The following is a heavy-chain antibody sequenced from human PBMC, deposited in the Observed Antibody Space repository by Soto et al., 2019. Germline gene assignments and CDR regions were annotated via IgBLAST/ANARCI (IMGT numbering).Heavy chain of an antibody. CDR1: GFSLSTSGVG. Sequence: QITLKESGPTLVKPTQTLTLTCTFSGFSLSTSGVGVGWIRQPPGKALEWLALIYWDDDKRYSPSLKSRLTITKDISKNHVVLTMTNTDPVDTATYYCALSSSWYVADYWGQGTLVIVSS. CDR2: IYWDDDK. V-gene: IGHV2-5*02. CDR3: ALSSSWYVADY. J-gene: IGHJ4*02. D-gene: IGHD6-13*01.